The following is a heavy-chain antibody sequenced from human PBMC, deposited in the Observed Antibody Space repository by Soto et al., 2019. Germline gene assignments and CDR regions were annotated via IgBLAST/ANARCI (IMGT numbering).Heavy chain of an antibody. V-gene: IGHV4-30-4*01. CDR2: IYNLRNT. D-gene: IGHD2-2*01. J-gene: IGHJ5*02. CDR1: GGSVSSGQHY. Sequence: SETLSLTCTVSGGSVSSGQHYWSWIRQPPGRGLEWIGYIYNLRNTDYNPSLRSRVSMSMDTSKNQFSLKVNSVTAADTAVYYCSSSTPTLRSMYDLWGQETLVTV. CDR3: SSSTPTLRSMYDL.